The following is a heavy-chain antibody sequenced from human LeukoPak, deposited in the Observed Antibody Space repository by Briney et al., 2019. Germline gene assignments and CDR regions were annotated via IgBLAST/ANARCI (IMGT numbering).Heavy chain of an antibody. CDR1: GGSISSGDYY. V-gene: IGHV4-30-4*01. CDR2: IYYSGST. J-gene: IGHJ6*02. CDR3: ARDTAMLSTYYYYGMDV. D-gene: IGHD5-18*01. Sequence: PSETLSLTCTVSGGSISSGDYYRSWIRQPPGKGLEWIGYIYYSGSTYYSPSLKSRVTISVDTSKNQFSLKLSSVTAADTAVYYCARDTAMLSTYYYYGMDVWGQGTTVTVSS.